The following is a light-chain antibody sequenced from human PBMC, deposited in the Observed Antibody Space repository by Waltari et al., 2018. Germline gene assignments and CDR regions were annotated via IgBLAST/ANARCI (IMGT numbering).Light chain of an antibody. V-gene: IGKV4-1*01. CDR3: QQYYSSPYT. CDR1: QSLLHFSNNEFY. Sequence: DIVMTQSPEYLAVSLGERATINCKSSQSLLHFSNNEFYLAWYQQKPGQSPKLLVHWAATRESGVPDRFSGSGSGRELTLTISSLQAEDVAVYYCQQYYSSPYTFGQGTRLEIK. J-gene: IGKJ2*01. CDR2: WAA.